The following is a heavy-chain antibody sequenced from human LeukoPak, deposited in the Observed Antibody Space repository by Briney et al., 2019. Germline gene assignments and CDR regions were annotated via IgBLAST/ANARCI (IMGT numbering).Heavy chain of an antibody. J-gene: IGHJ4*02. CDR2: IKHDGSEK. Sequence: GGSLRLSCAASGFTFSSYWMSWVRQAPGKGREWVANIKHDGSEKYYVDSVKGRFAISRDNGKNSLYLQMNSLRVEDMAVYYCARAPREWLLGYHFEYWGQGTLVTVSS. D-gene: IGHD3-3*01. CDR1: GFTFSSYW. CDR3: ARAPREWLLGYHFEY. V-gene: IGHV3-7*01.